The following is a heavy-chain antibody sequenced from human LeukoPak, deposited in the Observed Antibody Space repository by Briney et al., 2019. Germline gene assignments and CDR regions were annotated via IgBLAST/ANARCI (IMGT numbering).Heavy chain of an antibody. CDR1: GFTFTTYG. D-gene: IGHD6-19*01. CDR2: ITYDGYYK. V-gene: IGHV3-30*03. J-gene: IGHJ5*02. Sequence: GGSLRLSCAASGFTFTTYGMHWVRQSPGKGLEWVALITYDGYYKYYSDSVKGRFTISSDTSKNTLYLQMNSLRAEDTAVYYCAYISGYSSGWYGPWGQGTLVTVSS. CDR3: AYISGYSSGWYGP.